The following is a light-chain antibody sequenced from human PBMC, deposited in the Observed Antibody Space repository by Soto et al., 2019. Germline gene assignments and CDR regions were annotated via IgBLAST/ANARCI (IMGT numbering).Light chain of an antibody. Sequence: QSVLTQPPSASGTPGQRVTMSCSGSSSNVGSNPVEWYQHLPGTAPKLLIYDDNKRPSGMPDRFSGSNSGTSATLGITGFQTGDEADYYCGAWDSSLSAYVFGTGTKVTVL. CDR3: GAWDSSLSAYV. CDR1: SSNVGSNP. V-gene: IGLV1-51*01. J-gene: IGLJ1*01. CDR2: DDN.